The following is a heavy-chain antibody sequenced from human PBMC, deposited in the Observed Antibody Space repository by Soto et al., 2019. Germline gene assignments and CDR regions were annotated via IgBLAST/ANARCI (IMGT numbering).Heavy chain of an antibody. CDR3: ARDFYGGFSYGPGDN. J-gene: IGHJ4*02. CDR1: GFTFWGDW. CDR2: IKQDGSAK. D-gene: IGHD2-15*01. Sequence: GSLRLSCVASGFTFWGDWMSWVRQAPGKGLEWVANIKQDGSAKQYLDSVRGRFTISRDNSKNSVYLQMNSPRAEDTALYYCARDFYGGFSYGPGDNWGQGTLVTVSS. V-gene: IGHV3-7*01.